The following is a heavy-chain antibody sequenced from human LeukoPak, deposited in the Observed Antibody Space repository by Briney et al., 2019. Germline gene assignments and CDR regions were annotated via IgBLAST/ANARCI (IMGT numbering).Heavy chain of an antibody. V-gene: IGHV3-33*01. J-gene: IGHJ4*02. CDR1: GFTFSSYG. CDR3: ARAAVEWELSY. D-gene: IGHD1-26*01. CDR2: IWYDGSNK. Sequence: GGSLRLSCAASGFTFSSYGMHWVRQAPGKGLEWVAVIWYDGSNKYNADSVKGRFTISRDNSKNTLYLQMNSLRAEDTAVYYCARAAVEWELSYWGQGTLVTVSS.